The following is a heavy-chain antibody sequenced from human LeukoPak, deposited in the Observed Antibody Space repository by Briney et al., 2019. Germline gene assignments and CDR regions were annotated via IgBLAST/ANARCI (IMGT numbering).Heavy chain of an antibody. J-gene: IGHJ5*02. CDR1: GGSFSGYY. Sequence: SETLSLTCAVYGGSFSGYYWSWIRQPPGEGLEWIGEVTHTGGTNYNPSLKSRVTISLDTFKNQFSLKLTSVTAADTAVFYCARLDIGDSGNPNWFDPWGQGTLVTASS. CDR2: VTHTGGT. D-gene: IGHD5-12*01. CDR3: ARLDIGDSGNPNWFDP. V-gene: IGHV4-34*01.